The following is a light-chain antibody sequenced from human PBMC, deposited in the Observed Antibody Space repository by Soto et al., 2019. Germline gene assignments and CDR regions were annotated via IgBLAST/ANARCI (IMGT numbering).Light chain of an antibody. J-gene: IGKJ1*01. Sequence: DIQMTQSPSTLSGSVGDRVTITCRASQTISSWLAWYQQKPGKAPKLLIYKASTLKSGVPSRCSGSGSGTEFTLTISSLQSDDFATYYCQHYNSYSEAFGQGTKV. CDR2: KAS. CDR1: QTISSW. CDR3: QHYNSYSEA. V-gene: IGKV1-5*03.